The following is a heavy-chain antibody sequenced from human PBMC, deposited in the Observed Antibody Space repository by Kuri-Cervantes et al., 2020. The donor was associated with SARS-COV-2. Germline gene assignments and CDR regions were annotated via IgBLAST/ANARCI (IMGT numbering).Heavy chain of an antibody. V-gene: IGHV4-61*05. CDR2: IYASGST. J-gene: IGHJ2*01. CDR3: ARGGYGATNWYFDL. Sequence: GSLRLSCTVSGGSISSSSYYWGWIRQPPGKGLEWIGYIYASGSTNYNPSLKSRVTISVDTSRNQFSLKLNSVTAAGTAVYFCARGGYGATNWYFDLWGRGTLVTVSS. CDR1: GGSISSSSYY. D-gene: IGHD1-26*01.